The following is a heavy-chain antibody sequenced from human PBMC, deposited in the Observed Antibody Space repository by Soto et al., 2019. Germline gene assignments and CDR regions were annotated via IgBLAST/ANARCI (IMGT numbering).Heavy chain of an antibody. Sequence: GGSLRLSCAASGFTFSSYAMSWVRQAPGKGLEWVSAISGIGGSTYYADSVKGRFTISRDNSKNTLYLQMNSLRAEDTAVYYCAKVSRVVIGYNTHFDYWGQGTLVTVSS. J-gene: IGHJ4*02. CDR2: ISGIGGST. V-gene: IGHV3-23*01. CDR3: AKVSRVVIGYNTHFDY. D-gene: IGHD3-3*01. CDR1: GFTFSSYA.